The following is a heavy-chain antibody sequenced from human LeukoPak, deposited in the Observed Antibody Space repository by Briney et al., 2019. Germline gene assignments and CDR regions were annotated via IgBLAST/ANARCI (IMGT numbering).Heavy chain of an antibody. CDR3: VRGEQWPH. CDR2: ISGSGSGK. V-gene: IGHV3-48*01. J-gene: IGHJ4*02. CDR1: GGSISSSN. D-gene: IGHD6-19*01. Sequence: GTLSLTCAVSGGSISSSNWWSWVRQAPGKGLEWVSCISGSGSGKYYADSVKGRFTISRDNPRNSLYLQMNGLRAEDTAVYYCVRGEQWPHWGQGTLVTVSS.